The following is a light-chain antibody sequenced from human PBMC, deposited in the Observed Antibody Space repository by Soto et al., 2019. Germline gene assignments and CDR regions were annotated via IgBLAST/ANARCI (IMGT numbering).Light chain of an antibody. J-gene: IGKJ1*01. V-gene: IGKV1-39*01. Sequence: DIQMTQSPSSLSASVGDRVTIPCRASQSIKRYLNWYQQKPGNAPNLLIFAASTLHSGVPSRFSGSGSGTDFTLTISSLQPEDFATYYCQQSSTTPWTFGQGTKVEVK. CDR1: QSIKRY. CDR2: AAS. CDR3: QQSSTTPWT.